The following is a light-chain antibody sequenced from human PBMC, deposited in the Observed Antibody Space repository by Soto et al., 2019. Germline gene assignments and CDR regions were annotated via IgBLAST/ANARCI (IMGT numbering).Light chain of an antibody. CDR1: QSIYTY. CDR2: AAS. J-gene: IGKJ5*01. Sequence: DIQMTQSPSSLSASVGDRVTITCRASQSIYTYLNWYQQRPGEAPKVLIYAASTLQDGIPSRFSGSGSGTYFPLTIRGLQPEDFATDYCQHGYSPITFGQGTRLEIK. CDR3: QHGYSPIT. V-gene: IGKV1-39*01.